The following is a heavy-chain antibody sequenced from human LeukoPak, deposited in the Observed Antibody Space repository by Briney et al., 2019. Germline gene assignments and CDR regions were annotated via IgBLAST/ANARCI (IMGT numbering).Heavy chain of an antibody. D-gene: IGHD3-3*01. CDR1: GFTFSSYS. CDR2: ISSSSSYI. J-gene: IGHJ4*02. Sequence: GGSLRLSCAASGFTFSSYSMNWVRQAPGKGLEWVSSISSSSSYIYYADSVKGRFTISRDNAKNSLYLQMNSLRAEDTAVYYCATFSYYDFWSGYNPNPFDYWGQGTLVTVSS. CDR3: ATFSYYDFWSGYNPNPFDY. V-gene: IGHV3-21*01.